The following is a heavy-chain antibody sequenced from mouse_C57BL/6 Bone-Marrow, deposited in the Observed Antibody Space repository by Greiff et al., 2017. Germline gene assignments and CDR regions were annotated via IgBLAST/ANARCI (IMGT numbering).Heavy chain of an antibody. Sequence: EVQLMESGEGLVKPGGSLKLSCAASGFTFSSYAMSWVRQTPEQRLEWVAYISSGGGYIYYADTVKGRFTISRDNARTTLYLQMSSLKSEDTAMYYGTREINDGYLYYYAMDYWGQGTAVTVSA. CDR3: TREINDGYLYYYAMDY. V-gene: IGHV5-9-1*02. D-gene: IGHD2-3*01. CDR1: GFTFSSYA. CDR2: ISSGGGYI. J-gene: IGHJ4*01.